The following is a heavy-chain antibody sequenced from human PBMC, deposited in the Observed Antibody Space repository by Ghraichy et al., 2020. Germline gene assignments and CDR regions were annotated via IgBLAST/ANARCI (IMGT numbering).Heavy chain of an antibody. CDR2: IYYSGST. CDR3: ARDFVSGWYDY. D-gene: IGHD6-19*01. J-gene: IGHJ4*02. V-gene: IGHV4-59*01. CDR1: GGSISSYY. Sequence: SQTLSLTCTVSGGSISSYYWSWIRQPPGKGLEWIGYIYYSGSTNYNPSLKSRVTISVDTSKNQFSLKLSSVTAADTAVYYCARDFVSGWYDYWGQGTLVTVSS.